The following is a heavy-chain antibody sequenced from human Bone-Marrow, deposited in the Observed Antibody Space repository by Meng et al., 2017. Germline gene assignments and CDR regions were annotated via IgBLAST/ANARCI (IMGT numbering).Heavy chain of an antibody. CDR1: GFTFSSYA. Sequence: GESLKISCAASGFTFSSYAMSWVRQAPGKGLEWVSAISGSGGSTYYADSVKGRFTISRDNSKNTLYLQMNSLRAEDTAVYYCARGSDNYYYYGMDVWGQGTTVTVSS. J-gene: IGHJ6*02. CDR3: ARGSDNYYYYGMDV. V-gene: IGHV3-23*01. CDR2: ISGSGGST.